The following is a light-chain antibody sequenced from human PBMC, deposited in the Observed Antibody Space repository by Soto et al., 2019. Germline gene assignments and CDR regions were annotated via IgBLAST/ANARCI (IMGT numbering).Light chain of an antibody. V-gene: IGKV1-5*01. J-gene: IGKJ1*01. CDR3: QQYNSYSQWT. CDR1: QSISSW. CDR2: DAS. Sequence: DIQMTQSPSTLSASVGDRVTITCRASQSISSWLDWYQQKPGKAPKLLIYDASSLESGVPSRFSGSGSGTEFTLTISSLQPDDFATYYCQQYNSYSQWTFGQGTKVDIK.